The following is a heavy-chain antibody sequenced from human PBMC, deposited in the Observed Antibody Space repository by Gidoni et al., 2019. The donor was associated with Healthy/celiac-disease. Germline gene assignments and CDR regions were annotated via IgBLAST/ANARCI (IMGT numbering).Heavy chain of an antibody. D-gene: IGHD3-22*01. CDR1: GGSFSGYS. V-gene: IGHV4-34*01. CDR3: ARGRAPATNYYDSSGYYPMYYFDY. J-gene: IGHJ4*02. Sequence: QVQLQQWGAGLLKPSETLSPTCAVYGGSFSGYSWSWFRQPPGKGLEWIGEINHSGSTNYNPSLKSRVTISVDTSKNQFSLKLSSVTAADTAVYYCARGRAPATNYYDSSGYYPMYYFDYWGQGTLVTVSS. CDR2: INHSGST.